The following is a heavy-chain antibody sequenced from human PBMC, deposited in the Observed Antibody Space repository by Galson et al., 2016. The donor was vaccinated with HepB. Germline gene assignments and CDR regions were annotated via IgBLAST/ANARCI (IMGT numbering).Heavy chain of an antibody. Sequence: SLRLSCAASGFTFNTYAMSWVRQAPGKGLEWVSGISGSSSPTYYADSVKGRFTISRDNSKSTRYLQMNSLRAEDPAVYYCAKGRRWLLGGWFDPWGQGTLVTVFS. V-gene: IGHV3-23*01. CDR2: ISGSSSPT. CDR1: GFTFNTYA. J-gene: IGHJ5*02. CDR3: AKGRRWLLGGWFDP. D-gene: IGHD5-12*01.